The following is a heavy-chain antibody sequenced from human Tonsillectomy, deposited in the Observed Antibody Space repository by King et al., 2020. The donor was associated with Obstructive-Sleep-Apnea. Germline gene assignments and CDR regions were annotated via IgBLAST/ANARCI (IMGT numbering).Heavy chain of an antibody. CDR3: ARDGRQARWVNDY. CDR1: GFTFSKYG. CDR2: IWYDGSNK. D-gene: IGHD1-26*01. J-gene: IGHJ4*02. Sequence: QVQLVESGGGVVQPGRSLRLSCAASGFTFSKYGMHWVRQAPGKGLEWVGVIWYDGSNKYYADSVKGRFTISRDNSKTTLYLQMNRLRAEDTAVYYCARDGRQARWVNDYWGQGTLVTVSS. V-gene: IGHV3-33*01.